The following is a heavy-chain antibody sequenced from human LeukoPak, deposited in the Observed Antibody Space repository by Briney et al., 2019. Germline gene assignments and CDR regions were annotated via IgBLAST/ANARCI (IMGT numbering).Heavy chain of an antibody. CDR2: IWYDGSNK. CDR1: GLAFSSYG. Sequence: GESLKISCAASGLAFSSYGMHSVRQAPGKGLEWVAVIWYDGSNKYYADSVKGRFTISRDNSKNTLYLQMNSLRAEDTAVYYCARGVIAAAGIVDYWGQGTLVTVSS. CDR3: ARGVIAAAGIVDY. J-gene: IGHJ4*02. V-gene: IGHV3-33*01. D-gene: IGHD6-13*01.